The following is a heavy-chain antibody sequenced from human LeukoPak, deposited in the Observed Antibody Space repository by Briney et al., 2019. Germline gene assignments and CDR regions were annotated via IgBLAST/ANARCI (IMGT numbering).Heavy chain of an antibody. CDR3: AKVGPPYDSSGYFDY. J-gene: IGHJ4*02. V-gene: IGHV3-23*01. Sequence: GGSLRLSCAASGFTFRSYAMSWVRQAPGKGLEWVSAISGSGGSTYCADSVKGRFTISRDNSKNTLYLQMNSLRAEDMAVYYCAKVGPPYDSSGYFDYWGQGTLVTVSS. CDR1: GFTFRSYA. CDR2: ISGSGGST. D-gene: IGHD3-22*01.